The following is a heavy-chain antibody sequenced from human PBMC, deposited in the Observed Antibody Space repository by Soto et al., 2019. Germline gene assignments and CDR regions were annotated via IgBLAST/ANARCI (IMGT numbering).Heavy chain of an antibody. CDR3: AREAGPLDY. Sequence: RLSCAASGFTVSSNYMSWVRQAPGKGLEWVSVIFGGGSTYYADSVKGRFTISRDNSKNTLYLQMNSLRGEDTAVYYCAREAGPLDYWGQGTPLTVST. CDR2: IFGGGST. CDR1: GFTVSSNY. J-gene: IGHJ4*02. V-gene: IGHV3-53*01.